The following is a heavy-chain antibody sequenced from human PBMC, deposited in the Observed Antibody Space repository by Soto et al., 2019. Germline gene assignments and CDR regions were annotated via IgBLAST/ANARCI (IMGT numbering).Heavy chain of an antibody. Sequence: XESLKISCKGSGYSFTSYWIGWVLHMAGKGLEWMGIIYPGDSDTRYSPSFQGQVTISADKSISTAYLQWSSLKASDTAMYYCARLYGRPAADPYFDYWGQGTLVTVSS. CDR2: IYPGDSDT. CDR3: ARLYGRPAADPYFDY. D-gene: IGHD6-13*01. J-gene: IGHJ4*02. CDR1: GYSFTSYW. V-gene: IGHV5-51*01.